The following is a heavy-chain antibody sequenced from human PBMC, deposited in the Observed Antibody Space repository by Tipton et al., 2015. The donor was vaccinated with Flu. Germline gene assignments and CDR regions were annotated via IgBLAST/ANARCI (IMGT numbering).Heavy chain of an antibody. V-gene: IGHV4-34*01. D-gene: IGHD3-10*01. Sequence: TLSLTCTVSGGSFSGYYWSWIRQSPEKGLEWIGEINHSGSTNYNPSLKSRVTISVDTSKNQFSLKLSSVTAADTAVYYCARGGRPRGSPIREARGSRKFDHWGQGTLVTVSS. CDR1: GGSFSGYY. CDR2: INHSGST. CDR3: ARGGRPRGSPIREARGSRKFDH. J-gene: IGHJ4*02.